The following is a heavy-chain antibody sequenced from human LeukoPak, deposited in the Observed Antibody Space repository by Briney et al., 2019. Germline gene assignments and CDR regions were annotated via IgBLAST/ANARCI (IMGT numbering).Heavy chain of an antibody. D-gene: IGHD3-16*01. J-gene: IGHJ4*02. CDR2: ITGSGGST. Sequence: AGGSLRLSCAASGFTFSSYAMNWVRQAPGKGLEWVSTITGSGGSTYYADSVKGRFTISRDNSKNTLYLQMNSLRAEDTAGYYCAKPYQGGPPNYINNWGQGTLVTVSS. CDR3: AKPYQGGPPNYINN. CDR1: GFTFSSYA. V-gene: IGHV3-23*01.